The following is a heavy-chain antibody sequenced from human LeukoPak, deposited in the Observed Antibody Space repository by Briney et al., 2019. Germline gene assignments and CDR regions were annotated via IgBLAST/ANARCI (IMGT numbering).Heavy chain of an antibody. J-gene: IGHJ5*02. D-gene: IGHD6-13*01. CDR2: ISSSSSTI. Sequence: GGSLRLSCAASGFTFSSYSMNWVRQAPGKGLEWVSYISSSSSTIYYADSVKGRFTISRDNAKNSLYLQMNSLRAEDTAVYYCAILPSGIALNWFDPWGQGTLVTVSS. CDR1: GFTFSSYS. V-gene: IGHV3-48*04. CDR3: AILPSGIALNWFDP.